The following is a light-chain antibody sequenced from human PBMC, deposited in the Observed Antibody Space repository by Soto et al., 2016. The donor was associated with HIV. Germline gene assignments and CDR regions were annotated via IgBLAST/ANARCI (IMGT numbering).Light chain of an antibody. Sequence: DIQLTQSPSSLSASVGDRVTITCRASQGIRKDLGWYHQKPGKAPQRLIQAASTLHSGAPSRFIGRGYGTEFTLTISSLQPEDFATYYCQQSHSPPRTFGQGTKVEIK. V-gene: IGKV1-17*01. CDR3: QQSHSPPRT. J-gene: IGKJ1*01. CDR2: AAS. CDR1: QGIRKD.